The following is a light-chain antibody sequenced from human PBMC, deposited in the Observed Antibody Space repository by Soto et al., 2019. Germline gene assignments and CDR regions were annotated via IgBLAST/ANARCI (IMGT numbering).Light chain of an antibody. Sequence: DIVMTQSPDSLAVSLGERATMNCKCSRSVLYKSNNKNHLAWYQQKPGQPPQLIIYWASTRESGVPERFSGSGSGTDFTLIISSLEAEDVAFYWCQQYFDVPFTFGGGTKVDIK. CDR2: WAS. V-gene: IGKV4-1*01. CDR3: QQYFDVPFT. CDR1: RSVLYKSNNKNH. J-gene: IGKJ4*01.